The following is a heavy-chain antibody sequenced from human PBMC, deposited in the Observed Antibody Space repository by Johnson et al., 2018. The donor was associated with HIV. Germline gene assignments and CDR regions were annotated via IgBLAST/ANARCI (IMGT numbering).Heavy chain of an antibody. Sequence: VQLVESGGGVVRPGGSLRLSCAASGFTFDDYAMHWVRQAPGKGLEWVSGISWNSGSIGYADSVKGRFTISRDNAKNSLYLQMNSLRAEDTALYYCARIVRYYYGSGSSFDMWGQGTAVTVSS. D-gene: IGHD3-10*01. CDR2: ISWNSGSI. V-gene: IGHV3-9*01. CDR3: ARIVRYYYGSGSSFDM. CDR1: GFTFDDYA. J-gene: IGHJ3*02.